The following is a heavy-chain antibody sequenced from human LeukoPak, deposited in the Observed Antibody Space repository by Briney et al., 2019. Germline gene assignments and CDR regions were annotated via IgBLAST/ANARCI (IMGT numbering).Heavy chain of an antibody. V-gene: IGHV3-30*02. CDR3: AKDPYYDFWSGPYDGY. CDR1: GGTFSSYG. D-gene: IGHD3-3*01. CDR2: IRYDGSNK. J-gene: IGHJ4*02. Sequence: SCKASGGTFSSYGMHWVRQAPGKGLEWVAFIRYDGSNKYYADSVKGRFTISRDNSKNTLYLQMNSLRAEDTAVYYCAKDPYYDFWSGPYDGYWGQGTPVTVSS.